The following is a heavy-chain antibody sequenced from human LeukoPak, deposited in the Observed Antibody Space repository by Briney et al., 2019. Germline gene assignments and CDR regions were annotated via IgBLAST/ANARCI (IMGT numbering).Heavy chain of an antibody. J-gene: IGHJ4*02. Sequence: PGGSLRLSCAASGFTFSSYSMNWVRQAPGKGLEWVSAISGSGSGTYYADSVKGRFTTSRDNSKNTLYLQMNSLRTEDTAVYYCAKASGTHFDDWGQGTLVTVSS. CDR3: AKASGTHFDD. D-gene: IGHD3-10*01. CDR1: GFTFSSYS. CDR2: ISGSGSGT. V-gene: IGHV3-23*01.